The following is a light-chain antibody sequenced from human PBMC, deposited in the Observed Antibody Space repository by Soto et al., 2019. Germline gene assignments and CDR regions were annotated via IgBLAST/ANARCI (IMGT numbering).Light chain of an antibody. Sequence: EIVMTQSPATLSVSPGERATLSCRASQSVSSNLAWYQQKPGQAPRPLIYGAPTRPTATPARFTGSGSRTDSPLTISSLEPEDFAVYYCQQRSNWPPITFGQGTTLEI. V-gene: IGKV3-15*01. CDR3: QQRSNWPPIT. J-gene: IGKJ5*01. CDR1: QSVSSN. CDR2: GAP.